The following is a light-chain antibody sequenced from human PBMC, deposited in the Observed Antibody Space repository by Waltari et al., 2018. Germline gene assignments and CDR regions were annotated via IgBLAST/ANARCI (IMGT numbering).Light chain of an antibody. CDR3: GTWDSSLSAYV. J-gene: IGLJ1*01. CDR1: SSNIGGNS. CDR2: DNR. V-gene: IGLV1-51*01. Sequence: QSVLTQPPSVSAAPGQKVTISCSGSSSNIGGNSVSWYQQLPGTAPKLLIYDNRTRPTGMPDPVSVSESGTSATLGITGLQTGDEADYYCGTWDSSLSAYVFGTGTKVTVL.